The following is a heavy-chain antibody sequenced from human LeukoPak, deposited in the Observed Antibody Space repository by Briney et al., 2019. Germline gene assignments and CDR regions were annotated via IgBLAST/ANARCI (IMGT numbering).Heavy chain of an antibody. V-gene: IGHV3-33*01. CDR3: TTVRGSSSNAWYIDY. D-gene: IGHD6-13*01. CDR2: IWYDGSNS. J-gene: IGHJ4*02. CDR1: GFSFSSYG. Sequence: QAGRSLRLSCAASGFSFSSYGMHWVRQAPDKGLEWVAVIWYDGSNSYYADSVKGRFTISRDNSRNTLYLQMNSLRAEDTAVYYCTTVRGSSSNAWYIDYWGQGTLVTVSS.